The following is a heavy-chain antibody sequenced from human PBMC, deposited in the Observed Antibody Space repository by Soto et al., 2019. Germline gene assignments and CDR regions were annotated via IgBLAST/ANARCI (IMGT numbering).Heavy chain of an antibody. CDR3: ARVTGYSYGSNWFDY. CDR2: IYYSGST. J-gene: IGHJ4*02. CDR1: GGSICSYY. D-gene: IGHD5-18*01. Sequence: PSETLSLTCTVSGGSICSYYWSWIRQPPGKGLEWIEYIYYSGSTNYNPSLKSRVTISVDTSKNQFSLKLSSVTAADTAVYYCARVTGYSYGSNWFDYWGQGTLLTVSS. V-gene: IGHV4-59*01.